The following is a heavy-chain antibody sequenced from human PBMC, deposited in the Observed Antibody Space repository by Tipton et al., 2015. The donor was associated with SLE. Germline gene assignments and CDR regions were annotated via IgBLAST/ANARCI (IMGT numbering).Heavy chain of an antibody. CDR1: GGSFSGYY. CDR3: ARGLVGGGGFDY. J-gene: IGHJ4*02. V-gene: IGHV4-34*01. D-gene: IGHD3-16*01. Sequence: SLTCAVYGGSFSGYYWSWIRQPPGKGLEWIGEINHSGSTNYNPSLKSRVTISVDTSKNQFSLKLSSVTAADTAVYYCARGLVGGGGFDYWGQGTLVAVSS. CDR2: INHSGST.